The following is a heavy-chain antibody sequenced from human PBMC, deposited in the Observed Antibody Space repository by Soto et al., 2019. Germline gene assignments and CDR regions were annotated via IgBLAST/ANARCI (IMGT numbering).Heavy chain of an antibody. CDR1: GFTFSSYA. CDR2: ISGSGGST. CDR3: AKDNTLVAAEYYYYYYGMDV. J-gene: IGHJ6*02. D-gene: IGHD2-8*02. Sequence: GGSLRLSCAASGFTFSSYAMSWVRQAPGKGLEWVSAISGSGGSTYYADSVKGRFTISRDNSKNTLYLQMNSLRAEDTAVYYCAKDNTLVAAEYYYYYYGMDVWGQGTTVTVSS. V-gene: IGHV3-23*01.